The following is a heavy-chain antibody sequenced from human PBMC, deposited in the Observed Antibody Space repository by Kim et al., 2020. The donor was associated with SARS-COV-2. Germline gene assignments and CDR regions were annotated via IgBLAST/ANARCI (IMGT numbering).Heavy chain of an antibody. CDR3: AKLGSGWYDS. V-gene: IGHV3-23*01. CDR2: GTA. Sequence: GTAYDSGSVKGRFTISRDNSKRTLSLQMNSLRAEDTAVYYCAKLGSGWYDSWGQGTLVTVSS. D-gene: IGHD2-15*01. J-gene: IGHJ5*01.